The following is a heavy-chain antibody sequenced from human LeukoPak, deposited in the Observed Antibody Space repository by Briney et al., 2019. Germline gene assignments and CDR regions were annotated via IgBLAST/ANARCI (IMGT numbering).Heavy chain of an antibody. Sequence: GGSLRLSCAASGFTFSSYAMSWVRQAPGKGLEWVAVISYDGSNKYYADSVKGRFTISRDNSKNTLYLQMNSLRAEDTAVYYCAKTADIVATIMAPDYWAQGTLVTVSS. J-gene: IGHJ4*02. CDR1: GFTFSSYA. D-gene: IGHD5-12*01. CDR2: ISYDGSNK. CDR3: AKTADIVATIMAPDY. V-gene: IGHV3-30*18.